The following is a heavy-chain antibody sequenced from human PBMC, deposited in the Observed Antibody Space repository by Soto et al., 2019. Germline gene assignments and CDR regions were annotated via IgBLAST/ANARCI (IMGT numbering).Heavy chain of an antibody. Sequence: EVQLLESGGGLVQPGGSLRLSCAASGLTFANYAMSWVRQAPGKGLEWVSTVPGDGGSTYYADSVKGRFTISIDNSKNTLYLQMNSLRAEDTAVYYCAKDWVRAVTGTAIVYFEYWGQGTLVTVAS. J-gene: IGHJ4*02. D-gene: IGHD6-19*01. CDR2: VPGDGGST. CDR1: GLTFANYA. CDR3: AKDWVRAVTGTAIVYFEY. V-gene: IGHV3-23*01.